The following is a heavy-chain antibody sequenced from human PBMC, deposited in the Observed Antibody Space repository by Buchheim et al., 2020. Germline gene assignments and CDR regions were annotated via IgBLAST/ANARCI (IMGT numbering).Heavy chain of an antibody. CDR3: ARASTIGALDS. CDR2: ISSSSNYI. Sequence: EVQLVESGGGLVQPGGSLRLSCAASGFPFSSYNMNWVRQAPGKGLEWVSSISSSSNYIYYADSVKGRFTISRDNAKNSLYLQRNSLRAEDTAVYYCARASTIGALDSWGQG. CDR1: GFPFSSYN. V-gene: IGHV3-21*01. D-gene: IGHD6-13*01. J-gene: IGHJ4*02.